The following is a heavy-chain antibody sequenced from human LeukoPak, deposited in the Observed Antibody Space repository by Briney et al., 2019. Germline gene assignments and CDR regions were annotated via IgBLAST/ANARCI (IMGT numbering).Heavy chain of an antibody. Sequence: GGSLRLSCAASGFTFSSYSMSWVRQAPGKGLEWVSAISGSGGSTYYADSVKGRFTISRDNSKNTLYLLMNGLRAEDTAVYYCAKVGRYSYAHDAFDIWGQGTMVTVSS. D-gene: IGHD5-18*01. CDR1: GFTFSSYS. CDR3: AKVGRYSYAHDAFDI. V-gene: IGHV3-23*01. J-gene: IGHJ3*02. CDR2: ISGSGGST.